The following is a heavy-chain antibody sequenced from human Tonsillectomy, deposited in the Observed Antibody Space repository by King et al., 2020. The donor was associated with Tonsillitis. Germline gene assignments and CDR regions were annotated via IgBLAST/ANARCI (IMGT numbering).Heavy chain of an antibody. CDR3: ARGPPELRFLDMDV. CDR2: FSYEGINK. D-gene: IGHD3-3*01. J-gene: IGHJ6*03. V-gene: IGHV3-30*10. CDR1: GFIFKNYA. Sequence: QLVQSGGGVVQPGRSLRLSCAASGFIFKNYALHWVRQAPGKGLEWVSVFSYEGINKYYTDSVKGRFTISRDTSKNTQCLQMNSLRAEDTAVYYCARGPPELRFLDMDVWGTGTTVTVCS.